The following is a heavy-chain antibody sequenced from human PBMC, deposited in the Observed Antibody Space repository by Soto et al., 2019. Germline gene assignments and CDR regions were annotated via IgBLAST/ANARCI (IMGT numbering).Heavy chain of an antibody. Sequence: QVQLVESGGGVVQPGRSLRLSCAASGFTFSSYGMHWVRQAPGKGLVWVAVISYDGSNKYYADSVKGRFTISRDNSKNTLYVQMKSLRAEDTAVDYCAKDPSSVVVVAATGPDYWGQGTLVTVFS. D-gene: IGHD2-15*01. J-gene: IGHJ4*02. V-gene: IGHV3-30*18. CDR3: AKDPSSVVVVAATGPDY. CDR1: GFTFSSYG. CDR2: ISYDGSNK.